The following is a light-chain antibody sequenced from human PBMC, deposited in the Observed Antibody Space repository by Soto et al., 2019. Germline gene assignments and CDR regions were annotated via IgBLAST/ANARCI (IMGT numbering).Light chain of an antibody. Sequence: DIQMTQSPSTLSASVGDRVTITCRASQSVDRWLAWYQQKPGKAPKLLIYQSSLLQSGVPSRFSGTRSATEFTLTISSLQPDDSASYYCQQYQGYPYTFGQGTKLEIK. CDR1: QSVDRW. V-gene: IGKV1-5*03. CDR3: QQYQGYPYT. CDR2: QSS. J-gene: IGKJ2*01.